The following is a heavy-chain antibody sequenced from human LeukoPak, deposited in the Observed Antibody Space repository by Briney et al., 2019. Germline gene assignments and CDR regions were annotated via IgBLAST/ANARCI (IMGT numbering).Heavy chain of an antibody. Sequence: GGSVTPSCAASGFTFSSYGMHWVRQAPGKGLEWVAFIRYDGSNKYYADSVKGRFTISRDNSKNTLYLQMNSLRAEDTAVYYCAKDRLGGATFDYWGQGTLVTVSS. V-gene: IGHV3-30*02. CDR3: AKDRLGGATFDY. CDR2: IRYDGSNK. D-gene: IGHD1-26*01. CDR1: GFTFSSYG. J-gene: IGHJ4*02.